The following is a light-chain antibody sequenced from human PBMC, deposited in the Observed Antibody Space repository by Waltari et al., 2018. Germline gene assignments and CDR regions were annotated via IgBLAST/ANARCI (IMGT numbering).Light chain of an antibody. J-gene: IGKJ4*01. CDR3: QELNTYPQSLT. CDR1: QGIISY. CDR2: AAS. V-gene: IGKV1-9*01. Sequence: DIQLTQSPSFLSASIGDRVTITCRASQGIISYLAWYQQKPGKAPKPLIYAASTLQSGVPSRFSGSGSGTEFTLTISSLQPEDFATYYCQELNTYPQSLTFGGGTKVEI.